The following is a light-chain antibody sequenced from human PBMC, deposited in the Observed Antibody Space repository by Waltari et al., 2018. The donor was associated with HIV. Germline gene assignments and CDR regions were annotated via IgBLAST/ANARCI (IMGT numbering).Light chain of an antibody. CDR3: HQYYTTPQT. V-gene: IGKV4-1*01. CDR2: WAS. Sequence: DIVVTQSPDSLALSLGERATINCKSSQSVLYSSNNKNYLAWYQQKPGQPPKLLIYWASAREAGVPVRVSGSGSGTDFTLTINSLRAEDAAVYFCHQYYTTPQTFGQGTKVESK. CDR1: QSVLYSSNNKNY. J-gene: IGKJ1*01.